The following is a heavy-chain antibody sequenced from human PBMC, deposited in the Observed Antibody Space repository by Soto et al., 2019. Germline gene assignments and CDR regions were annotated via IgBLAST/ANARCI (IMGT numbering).Heavy chain of an antibody. J-gene: IGHJ4*02. CDR3: ARDPSKSSGKQVIFAY. CDR2: ISAYNGNT. Sequence: QVQLVQSGAELKTPGASVKVSCKASGNRFTNNGISWVRQAPGQGLEWMGWISAYNGNTKYAQNLQGRVTMTIDTSTTTAYMKLRSARSDETALYYCARDPSKSSGKQVIFAYWGPGPLVTVSS. CDR1: GNRFTNNG. D-gene: IGHD3-22*01. V-gene: IGHV1-18*01.